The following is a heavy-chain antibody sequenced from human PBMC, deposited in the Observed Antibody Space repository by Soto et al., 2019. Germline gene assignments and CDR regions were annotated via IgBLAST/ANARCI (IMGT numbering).Heavy chain of an antibody. V-gene: IGHV1-8*01. CDR3: ASGCTNGVCHGAFDI. J-gene: IGHJ3*02. CDR2: MNPNNGAA. D-gene: IGHD2-8*01. CDR1: GYTFTNYD. Sequence: ASVKVSCKASGYTFTNYDINCVRQAAGQGLEWMGWMNPNNGAADYAQKFQGRVTITADKSTSTAYMELSSLRSEDTAVYYCASGCTNGVCHGAFDIWGQGTMVTVSS.